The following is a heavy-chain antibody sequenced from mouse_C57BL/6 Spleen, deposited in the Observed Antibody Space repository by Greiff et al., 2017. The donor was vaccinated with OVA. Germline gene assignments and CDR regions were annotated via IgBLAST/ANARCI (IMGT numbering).Heavy chain of an antibody. CDR3: ARVVPYYYGSIYDYAMDY. CDR1: GYSITSGYY. D-gene: IGHD1-1*01. J-gene: IGHJ4*01. V-gene: IGHV3-6*01. CDR2: NSYDGSN. Sequence: EVKLVESGPGLVKPSQSLSLTCSVTGYSITSGYYWNWIRQFPGNKLGWVGFNSYDGSNNYNPTLKNRITITRDTSKNQFFLKLNSVTTEDTATYYCARVVPYYYGSIYDYAMDYWGQGTSVTVSS.